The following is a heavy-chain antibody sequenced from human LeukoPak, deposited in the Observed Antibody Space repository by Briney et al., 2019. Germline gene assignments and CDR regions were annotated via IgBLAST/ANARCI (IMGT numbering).Heavy chain of an antibody. Sequence: GGSLRLSCAASRFTFSSYAMSWVRQAPGKGLEWVSAISGSGGSTYYADSVKGRFTISRDNAKNSLYLQMNSLRAGDTAVYYCARTIEMATISYFDYWGQGTLVTVSS. D-gene: IGHD5-24*01. CDR2: ISGSGGST. CDR1: RFTFSSYA. CDR3: ARTIEMATISYFDY. V-gene: IGHV3-23*01. J-gene: IGHJ4*02.